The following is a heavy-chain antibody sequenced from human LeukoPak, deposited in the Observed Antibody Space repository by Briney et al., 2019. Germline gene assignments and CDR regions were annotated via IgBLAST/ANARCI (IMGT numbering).Heavy chain of an antibody. CDR1: GGSISSGSYY. Sequence: PSETLSLTCTVSGGSISSGSYYWSWIRQPAGKGLEWIGRIYTSGSTNYNPSLKSRVTISVDTSKNQFSLKLSSVTAADTAVYYCARGLFYYDSSGYSNYFYYWGQGTLVTASS. J-gene: IGHJ4*02. CDR2: IYTSGST. V-gene: IGHV4-61*02. D-gene: IGHD3-22*01. CDR3: ARGLFYYDSSGYSNYFYY.